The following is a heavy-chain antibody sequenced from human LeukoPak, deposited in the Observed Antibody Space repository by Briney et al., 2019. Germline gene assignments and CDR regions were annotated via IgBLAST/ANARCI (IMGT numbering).Heavy chain of an antibody. V-gene: IGHV4-39*01. Sequence: PSETLSLTCTVSSGSIGSSSNYWGWIRQAPGKGLEWIGNVYYSGSTFYNPSLKSRVTISVDTSTNQFSLKLRSVTAADTAIYYCARASFNVVFGNWFDPWGRGTLVTVSS. J-gene: IGHJ5*02. CDR1: SGSIGSSSNY. CDR3: ARASFNVVFGNWFDP. CDR2: VYYSGST. D-gene: IGHD2-8*01.